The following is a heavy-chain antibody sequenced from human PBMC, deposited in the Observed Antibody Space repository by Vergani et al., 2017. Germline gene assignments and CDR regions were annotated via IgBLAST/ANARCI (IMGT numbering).Heavy chain of an antibody. CDR2: IKQDGSEK. D-gene: IGHD3-3*01. V-gene: IGHV3-7*03. CDR3: ARVSYYDFWSGYNGMDV. J-gene: IGHJ6*02. Sequence: EVQLVESGGGLVQPGGSLRLSCAASGFTFSSYWMSWVRQAPGKGLEWVANIKQDGSEKYYVDSVKGRFTISRDNAKNSLYLQMNSLRAEDTAVYYCARVSYYDFWSGYNGMDVWGQGTTVTVSS. CDR1: GFTFSSYW.